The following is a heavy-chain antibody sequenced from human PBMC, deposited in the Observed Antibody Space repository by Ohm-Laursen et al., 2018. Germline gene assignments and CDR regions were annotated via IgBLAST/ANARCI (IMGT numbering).Heavy chain of an antibody. Sequence: SLRLSCSASGFTFSTYWMSWVRQAPGKGLEWVANLNPDGGEKYYVDSVKGRFTISRDNAGNSVYLQMNSLRAEGTALYYCAKDGDGIPYYYYGMDVWGQGTTVTVSS. CDR3: AKDGDGIPYYYYGMDV. D-gene: IGHD7-27*01. J-gene: IGHJ6*02. V-gene: IGHV3-7*01. CDR2: LNPDGGEK. CDR1: GFTFSTYW.